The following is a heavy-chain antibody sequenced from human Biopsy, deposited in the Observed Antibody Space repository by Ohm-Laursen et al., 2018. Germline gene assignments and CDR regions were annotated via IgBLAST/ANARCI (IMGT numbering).Heavy chain of an antibody. D-gene: IGHD1-1*01. V-gene: IGHV2-70*04. J-gene: IGHJ4*01. Sequence: TQTLTLTHSFSGLSLSSTGMRISWVRQPPGKALECLGRIDWDDDKFYSPSLETRLSLSKDTTTNQVVLTLTDVDPEDTATYYCARTRAHNFGALEFWGQGILVTVSS. CDR3: ARTRAHNFGALEF. CDR1: GLSLSSTGMR. CDR2: IDWDDDK.